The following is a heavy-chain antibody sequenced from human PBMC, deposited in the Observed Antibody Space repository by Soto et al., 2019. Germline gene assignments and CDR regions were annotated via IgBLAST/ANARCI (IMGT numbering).Heavy chain of an antibody. CDR2: ISYDGSNK. V-gene: IGHV3-30-3*01. CDR3: TGVGYDFGFDY. CDR1: GFTFSSYA. Sequence: QVQLVESGGGVVQPGRSLRLSCAASGFTFSSYAMHWVRQAPGKGLEWVAVISYDGSNKYYADSVKGRFTISRDNSKNVLYLQMNRVAAGDTTVYYCTGVGYDFGFDYWGPGTPVTVSS. D-gene: IGHD3-3*01. J-gene: IGHJ4*02.